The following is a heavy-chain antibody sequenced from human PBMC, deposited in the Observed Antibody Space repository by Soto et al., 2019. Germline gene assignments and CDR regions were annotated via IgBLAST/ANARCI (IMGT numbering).Heavy chain of an antibody. CDR1: GYTFTSYA. V-gene: IGHV1-3*01. J-gene: IGHJ4*02. Sequence: QVQLVQSGAEVKKPGASVKVSCKASGYTFTSYAVHWVRQAPGQRLAWIGWINAGNGNTKYSQKFQGRVTITRDTSASTAYMELSSLRSEDTAVYYCARDLGFGLSDLWGQGTLVTVSS. D-gene: IGHD3-10*01. CDR2: INAGNGNT. CDR3: ARDLGFGLSDL.